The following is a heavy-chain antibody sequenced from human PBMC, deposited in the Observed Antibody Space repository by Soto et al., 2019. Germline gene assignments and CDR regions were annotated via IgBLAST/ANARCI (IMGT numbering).Heavy chain of an antibody. CDR1: GFTFSSYA. CDR2: ISSNGGST. J-gene: IGHJ5*02. Sequence: HGGSPRLSCAASGFTFSSYAMHWVRQAPGKGLEYVSAISSNGGSTYYANSVKGRFTISRDNSKNTLYLQMGSLRAEDMAVYYCAREGGIEQWLARGWFDPWGQGTLVTVSS. CDR3: AREGGIEQWLARGWFDP. V-gene: IGHV3-64*01. D-gene: IGHD6-19*01.